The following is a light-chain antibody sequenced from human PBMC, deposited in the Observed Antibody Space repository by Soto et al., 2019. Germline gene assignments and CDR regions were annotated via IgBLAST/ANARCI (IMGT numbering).Light chain of an antibody. CDR2: KAS. J-gene: IGKJ1*01. CDR3: QQYNRYLWT. Sequence: DTQMTQSPSSVSASVGDRLTITCRARQGISSWLAWYQQNPGKAPKLLIYKASSLERGVPSWCSGSGSGTEFTLTISSLQPDYVATYYCQQYNRYLWTFGQGTKVDIK. V-gene: IGKV1-5*03. CDR1: QGISSW.